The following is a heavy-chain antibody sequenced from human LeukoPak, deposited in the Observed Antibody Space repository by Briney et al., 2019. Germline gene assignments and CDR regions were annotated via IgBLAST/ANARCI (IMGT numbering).Heavy chain of an antibody. CDR2: ISDYNGNT. Sequence: ASVKVSCKASGYTFTSYVISWVRQAPGQGLEWMGWISDYNGNTNYAQKLQGRVTMTTDTSTSTAYMELRSLRSDDTAVYYCARARGITIFGVVYTYNWCDPWGQGTLVTVSS. D-gene: IGHD3-3*01. CDR1: GYTFTSYV. V-gene: IGHV1-18*01. CDR3: ARARGITIFGVVYTYNWCDP. J-gene: IGHJ5*02.